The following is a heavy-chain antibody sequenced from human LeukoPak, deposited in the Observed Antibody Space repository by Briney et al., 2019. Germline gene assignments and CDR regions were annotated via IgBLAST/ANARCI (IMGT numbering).Heavy chain of an antibody. CDR1: GFTFTRCA. V-gene: IGHV3-23*01. D-gene: IGHD4-11*01. J-gene: IGHJ4*02. Sequence: GGSLRLSCTASGFTFTRCATNWVRQAPGKGLEWVSTISGSGGSTYYADSVKGRFTISRDNSKNTLYLQMNNLRAEDTAIYYCAKSRAATTVIYLVSVLWGEGTLVTVPS. CDR2: ISGSGGST. CDR3: AKSRAATTVIYLVSVL.